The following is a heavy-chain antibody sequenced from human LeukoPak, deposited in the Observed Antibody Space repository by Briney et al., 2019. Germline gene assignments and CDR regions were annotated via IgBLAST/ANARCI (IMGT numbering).Heavy chain of an antibody. J-gene: IGHJ4*02. D-gene: IGHD6-13*01. V-gene: IGHV3-21*01. CDR2: ISPDSGYI. CDR3: APFSAVTHYYFDY. Sequence: GGSLRLSCAASGFTFSSHSLMWVRQAPGRGLEWVSSISPDSGYIYYADSVKGRFTISRDNAENSLFLQMNSLGAEDTAVYYCAPFSAVTHYYFDYWGQGTLVTVSS. CDR1: GFTFSSHS.